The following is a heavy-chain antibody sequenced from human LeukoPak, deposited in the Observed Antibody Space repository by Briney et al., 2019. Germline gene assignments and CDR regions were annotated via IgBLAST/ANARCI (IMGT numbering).Heavy chain of an antibody. CDR3: ARDLGDGYSSSWYFDY. V-gene: IGHV1-69*13. D-gene: IGHD6-13*01. CDR1: GGTFSSYA. J-gene: IGHJ4*02. Sequence: VASVKVSCKASGGTFSSYAISWVRQAPGQGLEWMGGIIPIFGTATYAQKFQGRVTITADESTSTAYMELSSLRSEDTAVYYCARDLGDGYSSSWYFDYWGQGTLVTVSS. CDR2: IIPIFGTA.